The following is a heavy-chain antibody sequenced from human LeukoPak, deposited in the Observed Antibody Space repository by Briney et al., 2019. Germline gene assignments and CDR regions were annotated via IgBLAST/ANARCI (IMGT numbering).Heavy chain of an antibody. CDR3: AKDLAITRLGNYFDH. CDR1: GFTFSSYG. Sequence: GGSLRLSCAASGFTFSSYGMHWVRQAPGKGLEWVAVISYDGSNKYYADSVKGRFTISRDNSKNTLYLQMNSLRAEDTAVYYCAKDLAITRLGNYFDHWGQGTLVTVSS. CDR2: ISYDGSNK. D-gene: IGHD2-2*01. J-gene: IGHJ4*02. V-gene: IGHV3-30*18.